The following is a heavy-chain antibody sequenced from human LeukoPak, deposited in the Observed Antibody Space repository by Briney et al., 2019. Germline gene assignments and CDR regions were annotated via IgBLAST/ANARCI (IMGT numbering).Heavy chain of an antibody. J-gene: IGHJ4*02. D-gene: IGHD3-10*01. Sequence: PGGSLRLSCAASGFTFSSYGMSWVRQAPGKGLEWVSAISGIGGSTYYADSVKGRFTISTDNSKNTLYLEMNSLRAEDTAVYYCAKDIGSYYDYWGQGILVTVSS. V-gene: IGHV3-23*01. CDR1: GFTFSSYG. CDR2: ISGIGGST. CDR3: AKDIGSYYDY.